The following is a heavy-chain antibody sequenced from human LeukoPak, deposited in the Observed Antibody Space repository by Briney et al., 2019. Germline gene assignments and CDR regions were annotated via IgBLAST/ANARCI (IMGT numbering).Heavy chain of an antibody. CDR2: IYNSGRT. J-gene: IGHJ5*01. CDR1: GGSISTTGYF. Sequence: SETLSLTCTVSGGSISTTGYFWGWIRQTPGKGLEWIGSIYNSGRTYYNASLKSRVTISVGTSKNQFSLKLSSVTAADTAIYYCAREQGLPAAGKLYWFDSWGQGTLVTVSS. V-gene: IGHV4-39*07. CDR3: AREQGLPAAGKLYWFDS. D-gene: IGHD6-13*01.